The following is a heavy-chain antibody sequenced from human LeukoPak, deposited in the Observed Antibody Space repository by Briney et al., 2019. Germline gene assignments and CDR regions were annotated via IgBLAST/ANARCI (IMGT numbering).Heavy chain of an antibody. CDR2: INPNSGGT. D-gene: IGHD3-22*01. J-gene: IGHJ4*02. V-gene: IGHV1-2*02. CDR3: ARSHYYDSSGSKY. CDR1: GYTFTGYY. Sequence: ASVKVSCKASGYTFTGYYMHWVRQAPGQGLEWMGWINPNSGGTNYAQKFQGRVTMTRDTSISTAYMELSRLRSDDTAVYYCARSHYYDSSGSKYWGQGTLVTVSS.